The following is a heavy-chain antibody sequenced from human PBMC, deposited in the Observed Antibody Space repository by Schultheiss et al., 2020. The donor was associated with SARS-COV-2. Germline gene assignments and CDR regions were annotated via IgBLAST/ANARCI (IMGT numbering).Heavy chain of an antibody. CDR1: GFTVSSNY. J-gene: IGHJ4*02. V-gene: IGHV3-53*05. CDR3: ARDTLDSYGLDY. Sequence: GGSLRLSCAASGFTVSSNYMSWVRQAPGKGLEWVSVIYSGGSTYYADSVKGRFTISRDNSKNTLYLQMGSLRAEDMAVYYCARDTLDSYGLDYWGQGTLVTVSS. D-gene: IGHD5-18*01. CDR2: IYSGGST.